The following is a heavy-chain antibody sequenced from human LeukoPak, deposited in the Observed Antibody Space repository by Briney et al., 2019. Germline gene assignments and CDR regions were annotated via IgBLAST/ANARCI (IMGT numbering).Heavy chain of an antibody. J-gene: IGHJ4*02. V-gene: IGHV3-73*01. Sequence: GGSLKLSCAASGFTLSGSAMHWVRQASGKGLEWVGRIRSKANSYATAYAASVKGRFTISRDDSKNTAYLQMNSLKTEDTAVYYCTRHEAGYYGSGDTDYWGQGTLVTVSS. D-gene: IGHD3-10*01. CDR1: GFTLSGSA. CDR3: TRHEAGYYGSGDTDY. CDR2: IRSKANSYAT.